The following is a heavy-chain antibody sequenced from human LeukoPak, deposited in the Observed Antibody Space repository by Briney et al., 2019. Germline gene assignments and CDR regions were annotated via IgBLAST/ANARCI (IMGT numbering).Heavy chain of an antibody. V-gene: IGHV3-23*01. J-gene: IGHJ4*02. D-gene: IGHD2-15*01. CDR3: AKALGDLAAEIPGGGY. Sequence: PGGPLRLSCAASGFPFNDYYMTWMRQAPGKGLEWVSGISGSGGRPFYADSVKGRFTISRDKSKNTLSLQMNSLRAEDTAIYYCAKALGDLAAEIPGGGYWGQGTLVTVSS. CDR1: GFPFNDYY. CDR2: ISGSGGRP.